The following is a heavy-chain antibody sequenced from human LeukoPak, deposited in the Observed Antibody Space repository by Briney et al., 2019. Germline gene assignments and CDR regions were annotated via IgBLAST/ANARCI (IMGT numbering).Heavy chain of an antibody. D-gene: IGHD3-3*01. V-gene: IGHV4-39*01. Sequence: PSETLSLTCTVSGGSMSSGSYFWGWIRQPPGKGLEWIGTIYYSGSSYHNPSLKSRVTISVDTSRNQFSLKLSSVTAAETAVYYCARHVGGSRYYDFWSGYYTDYWGQGTLVTVSS. CDR2: IYYSGSS. CDR1: GGSMSSGSYF. J-gene: IGHJ4*02. CDR3: ARHVGGSRYYDFWSGYYTDY.